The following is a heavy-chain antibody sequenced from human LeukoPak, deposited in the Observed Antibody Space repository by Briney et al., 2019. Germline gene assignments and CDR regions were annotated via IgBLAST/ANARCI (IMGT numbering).Heavy chain of an antibody. V-gene: IGHV4-59*01. CDR3: ARERMATIDY. Sequence: SETLSLTCTVSGGSISSYYWSWIRQPPGKGLEWIGYIYYSGSTNYNPSLKSRVTISVDTSKNQFSLKLSSVTAADTAVYYCARERMATIDYWGLGTLVTVSS. J-gene: IGHJ4*02. CDR1: GGSISSYY. CDR2: IYYSGST. D-gene: IGHD5-24*01.